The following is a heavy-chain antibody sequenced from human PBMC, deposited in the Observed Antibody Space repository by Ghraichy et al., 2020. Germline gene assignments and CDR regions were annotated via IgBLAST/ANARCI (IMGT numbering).Heavy chain of an antibody. J-gene: IGHJ4*02. CDR2: VNSRRPNT. CDR1: GFTFRSYA. CDR3: AKANSSAFDY. Sequence: LSLTCVASGFTFRSYAMSWVRQAPGKGLEWVASVNSRRPNTYYADSVKGRFTVSRDNSKNTVYLQMDSLRADDTAVYYCAKANSSAFDYWGQGTLITVSS. V-gene: IGHV3-23*01. D-gene: IGHD6-25*01.